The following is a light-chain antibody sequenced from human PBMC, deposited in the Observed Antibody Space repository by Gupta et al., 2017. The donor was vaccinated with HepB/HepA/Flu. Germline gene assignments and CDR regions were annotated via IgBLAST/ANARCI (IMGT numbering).Light chain of an antibody. Sequence: DIVMTQSPLSLPVTPGEPASISCRSSQSLLHSNGYNYLDWYVQKPGQSPQLLIYLGSNRASGVPDRFSGSGSGTDFTLKISRVAAEDVGLYYCMQALQTPLTFGGGTKVEIK. CDR3: MQALQTPLT. CDR1: QSLLHSNGYNY. V-gene: IGKV2-28*01. J-gene: IGKJ4*01. CDR2: LGS.